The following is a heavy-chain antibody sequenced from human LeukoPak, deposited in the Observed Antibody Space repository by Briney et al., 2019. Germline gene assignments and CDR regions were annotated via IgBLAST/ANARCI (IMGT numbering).Heavy chain of an antibody. V-gene: IGHV3-66*01. Sequence: GGSLRLSCVASAFTVSTNYMSWVRQAPGKGLEWVSLIYGDGSTYYADSVKGRVTISRDNSKNTVFLQMNSLRAADTALYYYARINYRAFSIWGQGTMVTVSS. CDR3: ARINYRAFSI. CDR2: IYGDGST. CDR1: AFTVSTNY. J-gene: IGHJ3*02. D-gene: IGHD4-11*01.